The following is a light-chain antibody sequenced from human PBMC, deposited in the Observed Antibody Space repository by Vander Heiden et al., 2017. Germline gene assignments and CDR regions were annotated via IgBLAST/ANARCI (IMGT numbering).Light chain of an antibody. CDR2: AAS. V-gene: IGKV1-39*01. J-gene: IGKJ2*02. Sequence: DIQMTHTPPSLSASLGDRDTITCRATQSISNYVNWYQQKPQKAPKLLIYAASSSQSGVASRFGGSGGGKDFTLTISRRQQEDFASYYYQQTDSNPQCTFGQGTKVXIK. CDR3: QQTDSNPQCT. CDR1: QSISNY.